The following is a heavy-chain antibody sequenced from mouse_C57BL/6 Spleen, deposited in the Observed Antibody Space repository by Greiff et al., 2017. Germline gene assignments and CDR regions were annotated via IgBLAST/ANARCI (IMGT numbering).Heavy chain of an antibody. D-gene: IGHD1-1*01. CDR3: ARGTTVVARYFDV. V-gene: IGHV5-17*01. CDR1: GFTFSDYG. Sequence: EVKLMESGGGLVKPGGSLKLSCAASGFTFSDYGMHWVRQAPEKGLEWVAYISSGSSTIYYADTVKGRFTISRDNAKNTLFLQMTSLRSEDTAMYYCARGTTVVARYFDVWGTGTTVTVSS. J-gene: IGHJ1*03. CDR2: ISSGSSTI.